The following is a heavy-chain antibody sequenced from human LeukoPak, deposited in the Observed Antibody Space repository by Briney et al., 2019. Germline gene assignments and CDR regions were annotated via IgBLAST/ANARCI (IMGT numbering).Heavy chain of an antibody. D-gene: IGHD2-2*01. V-gene: IGHV1-8*01. CDR2: MNHNSGNT. CDR1: GYTFTSYD. Sequence: ASVKVSCKASGYTFTSYDMNWVGQATGQGLEWMGWMNHNSGNTGYAQKFQGRVTMTRNTSISTAYMDLSSLRSEDTAVYYCARGRGFCSSTSCYNWFDPWGQGTLVTVSS. J-gene: IGHJ5*02. CDR3: ARGRGFCSSTSCYNWFDP.